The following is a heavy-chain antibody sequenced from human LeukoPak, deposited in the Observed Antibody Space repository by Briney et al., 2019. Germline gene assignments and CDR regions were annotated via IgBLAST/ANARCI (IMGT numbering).Heavy chain of an antibody. V-gene: IGHV1-8*03. D-gene: IGHD1-26*01. CDR3: AGGDGSPDY. CDR1: GYTFTSLD. CDR2: MNPKSGNT. Sequence: ASVKVSCKASGYTFTSLDISWVRQATGQGLEWMGRMNPKSGNTGHAQKFQGRVTITRNTSISTVYMELSSLRSEDTAVYYCAGGDGSPDYLGQGTLVTGSS. J-gene: IGHJ4*02.